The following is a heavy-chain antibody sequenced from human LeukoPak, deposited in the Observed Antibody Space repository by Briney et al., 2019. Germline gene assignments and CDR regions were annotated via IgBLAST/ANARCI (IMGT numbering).Heavy chain of an antibody. V-gene: IGHV3-11*01. CDR1: GFTFSDYN. D-gene: IGHD3-9*01. CDR3: ARSIGLTGGGVDV. Sequence: GGSLRLSSAASGFTFSDYNMNWVRQAPGKGLEWVSYITNGGSTIHHADSVKGRFTISRDNAKKTLYLQMNSLRAEDTAVYYCARSIGLTGGGVDVWGQGTTVTVSS. CDR2: ITNGGSTI. J-gene: IGHJ6*02.